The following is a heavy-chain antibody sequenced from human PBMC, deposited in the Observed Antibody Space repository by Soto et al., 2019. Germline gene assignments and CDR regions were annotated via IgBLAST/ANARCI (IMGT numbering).Heavy chain of an antibody. V-gene: IGHV3-7*05. CDR3: ARDVSAGSSGYYLDAFDI. D-gene: IGHD6-25*01. CDR2: IKGDGSAK. Sequence: EVQLVESGGGLVQPGGSIRLSCAASGFTFGNYWMTWVRQAPGKGLEWVANIKGDGSAKSYLDSVRGRFTVSRDNAGNSLFLQMNILRAEDTALYYCARDVSAGSSGYYLDAFDIWGQGTMVTVS. CDR1: GFTFGNYW. J-gene: IGHJ3*02.